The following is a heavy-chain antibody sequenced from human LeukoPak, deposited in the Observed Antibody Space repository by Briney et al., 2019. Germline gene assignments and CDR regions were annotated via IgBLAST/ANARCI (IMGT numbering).Heavy chain of an antibody. D-gene: IGHD3-10*01. J-gene: IGHJ4*02. CDR1: GFTFSSYG. CDR2: INNDGSIT. Sequence: GGSLRLSCAASGFTFSSYGMSWVRQAPGKGLVWVSHINNDGSITNYADSVKGRFTISRDNAKNTLYLQMNSLRAEDTAVYYCAKDLHYGSADYWGQGTLVTVSS. V-gene: IGHV3-74*01. CDR3: AKDLHYGSADY.